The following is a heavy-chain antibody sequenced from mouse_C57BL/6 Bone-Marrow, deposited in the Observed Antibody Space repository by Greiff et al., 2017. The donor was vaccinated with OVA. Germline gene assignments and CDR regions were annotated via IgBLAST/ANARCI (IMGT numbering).Heavy chain of an antibody. V-gene: IGHV1-55*01. J-gene: IGHJ1*03. D-gene: IGHD1-1*01. Sequence: QVQLQQPGAELVKPGASVKMSCKASGYTFTSYWLTWVKQRPGQGLEWIGDIYPGSGSTNYNEKFKSKATLTVDTASSTAYMQLSSLTSEDSAVYYCARGDYYGHWYFDVWGTGTTVTVSS. CDR1: GYTFTSYW. CDR3: ARGDYYGHWYFDV. CDR2: IYPGSGST.